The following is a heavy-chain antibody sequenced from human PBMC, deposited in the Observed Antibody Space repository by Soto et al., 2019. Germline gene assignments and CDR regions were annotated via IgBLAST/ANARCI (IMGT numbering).Heavy chain of an antibody. J-gene: IGHJ6*02. Sequence: SLRLSCASSGFTFNIYALHWVRHAPGKGLEWVAVISFDGTKKYYSDSVKGRFTISRDNLNNTLYLQMNNLRVEDAALYFCAREDDYGYRYINYGLDVWGQGTKVTVSS. V-gene: IGHV3-30-3*01. CDR2: ISFDGTKK. D-gene: IGHD4-17*01. CDR1: GFTFNIYA. CDR3: AREDDYGYRYINYGLDV.